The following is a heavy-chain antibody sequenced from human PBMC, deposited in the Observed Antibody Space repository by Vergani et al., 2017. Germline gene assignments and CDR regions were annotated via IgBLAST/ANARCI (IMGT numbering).Heavy chain of an antibody. CDR1: GFALNRHA. D-gene: IGHD2/OR15-2a*01. CDR2: ISGHGDRT. J-gene: IGHJ4*02. CDR3: AREERSNTSPFVGD. V-gene: IGHV3-23*04. Sequence: VQLVESGGGVVQPGTSLTLSCVVSGFALNRHAMYWVRQAPGKGLEWVSAISGHGDRTYYADSVKGRFTISRDNSKNTVYLQMNSLKAEDRATYYCAREERSNTSPFVGDWGQGTLVTV.